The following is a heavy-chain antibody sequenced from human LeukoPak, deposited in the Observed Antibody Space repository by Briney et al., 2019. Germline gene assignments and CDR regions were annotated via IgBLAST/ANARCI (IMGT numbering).Heavy chain of an antibody. Sequence: LGASVKVSCKASGYTFTSYDISWVRQAPGQGLEWMGWISAYNGNTNYAQKLQGRVTMTTDTSTSTAYMELRSLRSDDTAVYYCARVPSGAYYDFWSGYYTPDYWGQGTLVTVSS. V-gene: IGHV1-18*01. CDR1: GYTFTSYD. D-gene: IGHD3-3*01. CDR3: ARVPSGAYYDFWSGYYTPDY. J-gene: IGHJ4*02. CDR2: ISAYNGNT.